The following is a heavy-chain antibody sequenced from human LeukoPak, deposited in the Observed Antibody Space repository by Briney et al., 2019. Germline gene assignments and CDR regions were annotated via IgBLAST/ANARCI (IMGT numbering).Heavy chain of an antibody. J-gene: IGHJ4*02. D-gene: IGHD6-6*01. CDR3: AREAEGAARQFDY. CDR2: TYYRAKLYN. CDR1: GDSVSSNSAA. V-gene: IGHV6-1*01. Sequence: SQTLSLTCAISGDSVSSNSAAWNWIRQSPARGLEWLGRTYYRAKLYNYYSVSVKIRITINPDTSKNQSSLQLTSVTPEDTAVYYCAREAEGAARQFDYWGQGTLVTVPS.